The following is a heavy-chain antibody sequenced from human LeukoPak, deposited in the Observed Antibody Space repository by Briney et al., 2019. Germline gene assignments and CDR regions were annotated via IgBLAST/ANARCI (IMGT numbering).Heavy chain of an antibody. CDR1: GDSISTYY. CDR3: AREGGDFWSGYYFDY. D-gene: IGHD3-3*01. V-gene: IGHV4-59*01. CDR2: TYYSGST. J-gene: IGHJ4*02. Sequence: SETLSLTCTVSGDSISTYYWTWIRQPPGKGLEWIGYTYYSGSTNYNPSLKSRVTISVDTSKNQFSLKMSSVTAADTAVYYCAREGGDFWSGYYFDYWGQGTLVTVSS.